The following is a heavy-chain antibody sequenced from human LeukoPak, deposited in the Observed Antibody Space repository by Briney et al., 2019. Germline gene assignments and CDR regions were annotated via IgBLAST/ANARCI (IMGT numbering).Heavy chain of an antibody. CDR3: VKIGSKYNTNNYYLFFEY. CDR2: SNWNDATP. V-gene: IGHV3-20*04. CDR1: GFRMSDYA. D-gene: IGHD1-26*01. J-gene: IGHJ4*02. Sequence: PGGSLRLSCAVSGFRMSDYAMSWVRQVPGKGLEWVSTSNWNDATPGYADSVKGRFAISRDNAKNSLYLQMDGLRVEDTAFYYCVKIGSKYNTNNYYLFFEYWGQGSLVAVSA.